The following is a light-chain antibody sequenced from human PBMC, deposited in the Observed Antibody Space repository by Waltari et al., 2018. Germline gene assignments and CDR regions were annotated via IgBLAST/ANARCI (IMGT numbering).Light chain of an antibody. CDR1: QILLYSNGYNY. CDR2: LGS. J-gene: IGKJ1*01. V-gene: IGKV2-28*01. Sequence: EIVMTQSPLSLPVTPGEPASISCRSSQILLYSNGYNYLHWYLQKPGQSPQLLIYLGSNRASGVPDRFSGSGSGTDFTLKISRVEAEDVGVYYCMQAQQAPWTFGQGTKVEIK. CDR3: MQAQQAPWT.